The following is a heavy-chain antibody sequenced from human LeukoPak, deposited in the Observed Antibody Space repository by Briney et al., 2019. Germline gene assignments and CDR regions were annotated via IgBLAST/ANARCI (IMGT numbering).Heavy chain of an antibody. CDR1: GFTFSSYA. J-gene: IGHJ4*02. CDR2: ISGSGGST. D-gene: IGHD2-15*01. CDR3: VKRQCSGGSCYFIDY. Sequence: QTGGSLRLSCAASGFTFSSYAMTWVRQAPGKGLGWVSVISGSGGSTYYADSVKGRFTISRDNSKNTVYLQMNSLRVEDTAVYYCVKRQCSGGSCYFIDYWGQGTLVTVSS. V-gene: IGHV3-23*01.